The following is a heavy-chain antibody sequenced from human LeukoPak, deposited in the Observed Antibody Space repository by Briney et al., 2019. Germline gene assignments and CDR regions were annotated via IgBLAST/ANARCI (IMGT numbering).Heavy chain of an antibody. CDR1: GYTFSSNY. CDR3: AREDSSGYYYQVHKFDY. CDR2: INPSGGST. D-gene: IGHD3-22*01. Sequence: ASVKVSCKASGYTFSSNYMHWVRQAPGQGLEWMGIINPSGGSTNYAQKFQGRVTMTRDTSTSTVYMELSSLRSEDTAVYYCAREDSSGYYYQVHKFDYWGQGTLVTVSS. V-gene: IGHV1-46*01. J-gene: IGHJ4*02.